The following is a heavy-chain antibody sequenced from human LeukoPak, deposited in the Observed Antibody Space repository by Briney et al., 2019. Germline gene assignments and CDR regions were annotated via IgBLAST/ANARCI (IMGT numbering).Heavy chain of an antibody. J-gene: IGHJ2*01. CDR3: ARDSHGDMGDWSFDL. V-gene: IGHV3-7*01. CDR2: IDQDGSDK. Sequence: PGESLRLSCVASGFTFTPYRMSWVRQAPGKGLEWVANIDQDGSDKYYVDSVKGRFTISRDNAKNSLYLQMSSLRVEDTAVYYCARDSHGDMGDWSFDLWGRGTLLTVSS. CDR1: GFTFTPYR.